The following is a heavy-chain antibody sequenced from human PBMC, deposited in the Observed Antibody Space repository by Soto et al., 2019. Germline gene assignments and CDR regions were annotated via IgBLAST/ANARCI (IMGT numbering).Heavy chain of an antibody. J-gene: IGHJ6*03. D-gene: IGHD3-10*01. V-gene: IGHV1-8*01. Sequence: ASVKVSCKASGYTFTSYDINWVRQATGQGLEWMGWMNPNSGNTGYAQKFQGRVTMTRNTSISTAYMELSSLRSEDTAVYYCAIVPGLVYYYYYMDVWGKGTTVTVSS. CDR3: AIVPGLVYYYYYMDV. CDR2: MNPNSGNT. CDR1: GYTFTSYD.